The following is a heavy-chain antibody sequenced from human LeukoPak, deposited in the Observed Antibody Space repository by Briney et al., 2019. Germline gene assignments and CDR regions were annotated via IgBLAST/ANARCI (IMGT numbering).Heavy chain of an antibody. D-gene: IGHD3-10*01. CDR2: ISGSGGST. CDR1: GFTFSSYA. Sequence: GGSLRLSCAASGFTFSSYAMSWVRQAPGKGLEWVSAISGSGGSTYYADSVKGRFTISRDNSKNTLYLQVNSLRAEDTAVYYCANWGSGSYPNNWFDPWGQGTLVTVSS. J-gene: IGHJ5*02. CDR3: ANWGSGSYPNNWFDP. V-gene: IGHV3-23*01.